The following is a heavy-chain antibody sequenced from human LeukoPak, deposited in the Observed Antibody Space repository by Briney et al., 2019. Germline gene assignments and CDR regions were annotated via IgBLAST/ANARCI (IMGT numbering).Heavy chain of an antibody. V-gene: IGHV3-21*01. CDR2: ISSSSSYI. D-gene: IGHD1-1*01. CDR1: GFTFSSYS. J-gene: IGHJ4*02. Sequence: GGSLRLSCAASGFTFSSYSMNWVRQAPGKGLEWVSSISSSSSYIYYADSVKGRFTISRDNAKNSLYLQMNSLRAEDTAVYYCASSSSVVGTGTFDYWGQGTLVTVSS. CDR3: ASSSSVVGTGTFDY.